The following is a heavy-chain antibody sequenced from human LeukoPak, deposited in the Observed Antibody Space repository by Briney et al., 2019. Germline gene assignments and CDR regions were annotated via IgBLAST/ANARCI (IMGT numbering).Heavy chain of an antibody. CDR1: GGSISSYY. CDR2: IYYSGST. CDR3: ARHQWSSSGTFDY. Sequence: SETLSLTCTVSGGSISSYYWSWIRQPPGKGLEWIGYIYYSGSTNYNPSLKSRVTISVGTSKNQFSLKLSSVTAADTAVYYCARHQWSSSGTFDYWGQGTLVTVSS. V-gene: IGHV4-59*08. J-gene: IGHJ4*02. D-gene: IGHD3-22*01.